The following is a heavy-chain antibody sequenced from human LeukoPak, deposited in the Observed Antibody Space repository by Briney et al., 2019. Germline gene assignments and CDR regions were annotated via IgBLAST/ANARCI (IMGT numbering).Heavy chain of an antibody. CDR2: INWNGGST. Sequence: GGSLRLSCAVSGFTFDDYGVSWVRQAPGKGPEWVSGINWNGGSTGYADSVKGRFTISRDNAKKSVYLKMNSLRDEDTALYYCARDYCGGDCYPFDYWGQGTLVTVSS. CDR3: ARDYCGGDCYPFDY. D-gene: IGHD2-21*02. CDR1: GFTFDDYG. J-gene: IGHJ4*02. V-gene: IGHV3-20*04.